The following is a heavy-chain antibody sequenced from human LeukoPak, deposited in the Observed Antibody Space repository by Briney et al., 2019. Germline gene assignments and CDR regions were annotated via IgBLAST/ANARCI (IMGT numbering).Heavy chain of an antibody. D-gene: IGHD2-8*02. CDR3: AKDWWPLDY. J-gene: IGHJ4*02. CDR1: GFTFTSYT. V-gene: IGHV3-21*04. CDR2: INSNSDYI. Sequence: GGSLRLSCAASGFTFTSYTMNWVRQAPGMGLEWVSSINSNSDYIYYADSVKGRFTISRDNAENSLYLQMNGLRAEDTAIYYCAKDWWPLDYWGQGTLVTVSS.